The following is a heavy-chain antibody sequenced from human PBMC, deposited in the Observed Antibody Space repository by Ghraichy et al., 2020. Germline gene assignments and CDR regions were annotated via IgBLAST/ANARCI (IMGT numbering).Heavy chain of an antibody. CDR1: GGSISSGGYS. V-gene: IGHV4-30-2*01. J-gene: IGHJ5*02. D-gene: IGHD6-6*01. Sequence: SETLSLTCAVSGGSISSGGYSWSWIRQPPGKGLEWIGYIYHSGSTYYNPSLKSRVTISVDRSKNQFSLKLSSVTAADTAVYYCAMSIAARPSWFDPWGQGTLVTVSS. CDR3: AMSIAARPSWFDP. CDR2: IYHSGST.